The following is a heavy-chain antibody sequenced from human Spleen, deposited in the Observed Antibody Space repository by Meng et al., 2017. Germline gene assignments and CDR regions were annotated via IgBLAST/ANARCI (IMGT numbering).Heavy chain of an antibody. V-gene: IGHV1-24*01. CDR3: ATVEPYYDVLTGYYRHLDY. D-gene: IGHD3-9*01. Sequence: ASVKVSCKVSGYTLSELSMHWVRQAPGKGLEWMGGFDPEDGETMYAQKFQGRVTMTEDTSTDTAYMELSSLKSEDTAVFYCATVEPYYDVLTGYYRHLDYWGQGTLVTVPQ. CDR2: FDPEDGET. J-gene: IGHJ4*02. CDR1: GYTLSELS.